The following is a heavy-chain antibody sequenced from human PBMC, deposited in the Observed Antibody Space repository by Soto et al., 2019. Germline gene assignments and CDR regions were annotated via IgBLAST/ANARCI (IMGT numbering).Heavy chain of an antibody. Sequence: ASVKVSCKASGYTFTGYYMHWVRQAPGQGLEWMGWINPNSGGTNYAQKFQGWVTMTRDTSISTAYMELSRLRSDDTAVYYCARVANILTGFYHYVMDFWGQGSTVIVSS. J-gene: IGHJ6*02. CDR3: ARVANILTGFYHYVMDF. V-gene: IGHV1-2*04. CDR1: GYTFTGYY. CDR2: INPNSGGT. D-gene: IGHD3-9*01.